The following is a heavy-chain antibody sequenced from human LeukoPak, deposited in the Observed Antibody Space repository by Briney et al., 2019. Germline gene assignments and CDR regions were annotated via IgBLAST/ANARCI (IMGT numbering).Heavy chain of an antibody. D-gene: IGHD3-22*01. CDR3: ARGPNYYDTSGFNFDY. CDR1: GSTFTGYY. J-gene: IGHJ4*02. V-gene: IGHV1-2*02. CDR2: IYPNSGGT. Sequence: GASVKVSCKGSGSTFTGYYLHWVRQAPGQGLEWMAWIYPNSGGTNYSQKFQGRVTMTRDTSISTAYMELSRLRSDDTAVYYCARGPNYYDTSGFNFDYWGQGTLVTVSS.